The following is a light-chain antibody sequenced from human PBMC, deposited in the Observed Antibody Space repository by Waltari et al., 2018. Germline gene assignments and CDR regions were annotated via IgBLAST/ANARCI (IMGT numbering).Light chain of an antibody. V-gene: IGLV2-14*03. CDR2: DVS. Sequence: QSALTPPASVSGSPGQSITVSCTGISNDVGIHNFVSWYQHHPGKAPKVVIYDVSYRPSGVSDRFSGSKSGNTASLTISGLQAEDEADYYCSSYTSNNAVFGGGTKLTVL. CDR1: SNDVGIHNF. CDR3: SSYTSNNAV. J-gene: IGLJ3*02.